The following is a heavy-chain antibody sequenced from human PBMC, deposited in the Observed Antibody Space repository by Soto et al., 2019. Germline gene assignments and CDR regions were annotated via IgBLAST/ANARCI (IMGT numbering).Heavy chain of an antibody. V-gene: IGHV2-5*02. CDR1: GFSLSTNGVG. CDR3: LHRRVLSGMDV. CDR2: IYWDDDK. Sequence: ITLKESGPTLVKPTQTLTLTCSFSGFSLSTNGVGVFWIRQPPGKALEWLALIYWDDDKRYSPSLKTRLTDTNGASNNQVGLTVSNMDPVDTDTYSGLHRRVLSGMDVWGQGTTVVVSS. J-gene: IGHJ6*01.